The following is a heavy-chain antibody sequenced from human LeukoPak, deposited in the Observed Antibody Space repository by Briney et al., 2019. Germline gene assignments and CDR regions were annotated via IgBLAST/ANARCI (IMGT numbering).Heavy chain of an antibody. CDR2: FDPEDGET. D-gene: IGHD5-12*01. J-gene: IGHJ6*03. V-gene: IGHV1-24*01. CDR3: ASLGQYSGYPPYYYYYMDV. CDR1: GYTLTELS. Sequence: GASVKVSCKVSGYTLTELSMHWVRQAPGKGLEWMGGFDPEDGETIYAQKFQGRVTMTEGTSTDTAYMELSSLRSEDTAVYYCASLGQYSGYPPYYYYYMDVWGKGTTVTVSS.